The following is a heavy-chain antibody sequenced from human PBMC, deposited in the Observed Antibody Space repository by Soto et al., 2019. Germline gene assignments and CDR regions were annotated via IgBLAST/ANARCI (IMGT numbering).Heavy chain of an antibody. CDR1: GFTFSSYA. Sequence: QVQLVESGGGVVQPGRSLRLSCAASGFTFSSYAMHWVRQAPGKGLEWVAVISYDGSNKYYADSVKGRFTISRDNSKNTLYLQMNSLRAEDTAVYYCARDKGDTVVAATLGDYYGMDVWCQGTTVTVSS. V-gene: IGHV3-30-3*01. J-gene: IGHJ6*02. D-gene: IGHD2-15*01. CDR3: ARDKGDTVVAATLGDYYGMDV. CDR2: ISYDGSNK.